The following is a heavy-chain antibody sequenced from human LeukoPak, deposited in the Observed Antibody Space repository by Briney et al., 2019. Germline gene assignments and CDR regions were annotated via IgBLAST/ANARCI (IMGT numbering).Heavy chain of an antibody. V-gene: IGHV1-3*01. CDR3: ARDQQRVSMVRGVLFY. CDR1: GYTFTSYA. CDR2: INAGNGNT. D-gene: IGHD3-10*01. Sequence: GASVKVSCKASGYTFTSYAMHWVRQAPGQRLEWMGWINAGNGNTKYSQKFQGRVTITRDTSASTAYMELSSLRSEDTAVHYCARDQQRVSMVRGVLFYWGQGTLVTVSS. J-gene: IGHJ4*02.